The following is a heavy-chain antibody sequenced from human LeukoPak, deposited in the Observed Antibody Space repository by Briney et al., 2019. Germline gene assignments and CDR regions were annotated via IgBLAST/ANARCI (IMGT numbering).Heavy chain of an antibody. J-gene: IGHJ3*02. Sequence: GASVKVSCKASGYTFTTYDINWVRQAPGQGLEWMGWMHPNSGNTGYAQKFQGRVTMTRDTSISTAYMELSRLRSDDTAVYYCAREHIVVVPAAILDDALDIWGQGTMVTVSS. V-gene: IGHV1-8*02. D-gene: IGHD2-2*02. CDR1: GYTFTTYD. CDR2: MHPNSGNT. CDR3: AREHIVVVPAAILDDALDI.